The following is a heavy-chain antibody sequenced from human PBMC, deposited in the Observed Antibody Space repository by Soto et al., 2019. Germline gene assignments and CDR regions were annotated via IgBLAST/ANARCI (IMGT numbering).Heavy chain of an antibody. CDR3: ARPMTPMTTSRDAFDI. D-gene: IGHD4-17*01. J-gene: IGHJ3*02. CDR1: GFTFSDYY. CDR2: ISSSGSTI. V-gene: IGHV3-11*01. Sequence: PGGSLRLSCAASGFTFSDYYMSWIRQAPGKGLEWVSCISSSGSTIYYADSVKGRFTISRDNAKNSLYLQMNSLRAEDTAVYYCARPMTPMTTSRDAFDIWGQGTMVTVSS.